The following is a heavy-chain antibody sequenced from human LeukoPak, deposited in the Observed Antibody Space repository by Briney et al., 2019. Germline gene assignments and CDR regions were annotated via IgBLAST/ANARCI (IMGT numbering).Heavy chain of an antibody. CDR3: ARAGRADGDYHYFDY. CDR2: VSYDGTNE. Sequence: GGSLRLSCAAPGVIFNNFALHWVRQAPGKGLEWVAAVSYDGTNEYYAESVRGRLTISRDNSKNTLYLQMNSLRDVDTAIYFCARAGRADGDYHYFDYWGQGTLVTVSS. D-gene: IGHD4-17*01. CDR1: GVIFNNFA. J-gene: IGHJ4*02. V-gene: IGHV3-30-3*01.